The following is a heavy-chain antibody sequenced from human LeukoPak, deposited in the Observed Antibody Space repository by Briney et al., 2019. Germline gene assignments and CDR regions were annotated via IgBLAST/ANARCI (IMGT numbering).Heavy chain of an antibody. CDR3: ARDVSDSSGWGTYFDY. CDR2: ISSSGGT. V-gene: IGHV4-61*02. CDR1: GDSISSGDYY. J-gene: IGHJ4*02. D-gene: IGHD6-19*01. Sequence: SETLSLTCTVSGDSISSGDYYWSWIRQPAGKGLEWIGRISSSGGTNYNPSLKSRVTISVDTSKNQFSLKLSSVTAADTAVYYCARDVSDSSGWGTYFDYWGQGTLVTVSS.